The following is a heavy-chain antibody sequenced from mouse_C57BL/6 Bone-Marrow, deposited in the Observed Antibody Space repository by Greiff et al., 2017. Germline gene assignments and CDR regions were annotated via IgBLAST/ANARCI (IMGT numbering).Heavy chain of an antibody. CDR1: GFSLTSYA. V-gene: IGHV2-9-1*01. J-gene: IGHJ1*03. D-gene: IGHD1-1*01. CDR3: ARDYYGSSYQYFDV. Sequence: VKVVESGPGLVAPSQSLSITCTVSGFSLTSYAISWVRQPPGKGLEWLGVIWTGGGTNYNSALKSRLSISKDNSKSQVFLKMNSLQTDDTARYYCARDYYGSSYQYFDVWGTGTTVTVSS. CDR2: IWTGGGT.